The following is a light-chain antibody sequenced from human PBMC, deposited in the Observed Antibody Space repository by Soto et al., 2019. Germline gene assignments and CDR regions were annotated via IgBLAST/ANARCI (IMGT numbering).Light chain of an antibody. Sequence: QSALTQPPSASGSPGQSVTISCTGTSSDVGAYNYVSWYQQHPGNAPKVMIYEVSKRPSGVPDRFSGSKSGNTPSLTVSGLQAEDEAEYYCSSYAGTNRVFGTGTKLTVL. J-gene: IGLJ1*01. V-gene: IGLV2-8*01. CDR3: SSYAGTNRV. CDR2: EVS. CDR1: SSDVGAYNY.